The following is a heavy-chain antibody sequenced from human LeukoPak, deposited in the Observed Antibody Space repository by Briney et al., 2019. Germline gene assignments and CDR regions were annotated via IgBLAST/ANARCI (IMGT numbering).Heavy chain of an antibody. V-gene: IGHV3-48*04. Sequence: PGGSLRLSCAASGFTFSSYSMNWVRQAPGKGLEWVSYISSSSSTIYYADSVKGRFTISRDNAKNSLYLQMNSLRAEDTAVYYCAREPPYYYDSSGYYYSAAFDIWGQGTMVTVSS. D-gene: IGHD3-22*01. CDR1: GFTFSSYS. CDR3: AREPPYYYDSSGYYYSAAFDI. J-gene: IGHJ3*02. CDR2: ISSSSSTI.